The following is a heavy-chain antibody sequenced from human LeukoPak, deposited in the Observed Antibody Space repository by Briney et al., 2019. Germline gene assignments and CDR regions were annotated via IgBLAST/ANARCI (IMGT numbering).Heavy chain of an antibody. V-gene: IGHV3-9*01. D-gene: IGHD5-18*01. CDR3: AKDTYSYGQSPFDY. CDR1: GFTFDDYA. Sequence: SLRLSCAASGFTFDDYAMHWVRQAPGKGLEWVSGISWNSGSIGYADSVKGRFTTSRDNAKNSLYLQMNSLRAEDTALYYCAKDTYSYGQSPFDYWGQGTLVTVSS. CDR2: ISWNSGSI. J-gene: IGHJ4*02.